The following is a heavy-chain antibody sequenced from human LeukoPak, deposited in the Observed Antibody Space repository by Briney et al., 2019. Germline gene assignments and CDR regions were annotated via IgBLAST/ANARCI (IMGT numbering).Heavy chain of an antibody. CDR3: AKVSGRDGYVQRKV. D-gene: IGHD5-24*01. CDR1: GFTFSSYS. Sequence: GGSLRLSCAASGFTFSSYSMNWVRQAPGRGLEWVAFISYDGTYKYYADSVKGRFSVSRDNSKSTLYLQMNTLRAEDTALYYCAKVSGRDGYVQRKVWGQGTLVTVSS. CDR2: ISYDGTYK. J-gene: IGHJ4*02. V-gene: IGHV3-30*02.